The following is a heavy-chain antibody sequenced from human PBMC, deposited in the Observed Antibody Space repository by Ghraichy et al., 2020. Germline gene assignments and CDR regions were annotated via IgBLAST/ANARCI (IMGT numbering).Heavy chain of an antibody. J-gene: IGHJ6*02. CDR3: ARGPLGYCSGGSPFWCYYYYGMDV. V-gene: IGHV4-34*01. CDR1: GGSFSGYY. CDR2: INNSGST. Sequence: SETLSLTCTVYGGSFSGYYWSWIRQPPGKGLEWIGEINNSGSTNYNPSLKSRVTISVDTYKNQFYLKLSSVTAADTAVYYCARGPLGYCSGGSPFWCYYYYGMDVWVQGTTVTVSS. D-gene: IGHD2-15*01.